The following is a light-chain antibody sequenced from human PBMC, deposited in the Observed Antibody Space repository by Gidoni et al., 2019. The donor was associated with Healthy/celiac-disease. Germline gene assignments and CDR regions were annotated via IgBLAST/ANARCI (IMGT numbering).Light chain of an antibody. CDR3: QQLNSYPCS. V-gene: IGKV1-9*01. J-gene: IGKJ2*04. CDR1: QGISSY. Sequence: DIQLTQSPSFLSASVRDRVTITCRASQGISSYLAWYQQKPGKAPKLLIYAASTLRSGVPSRFSGSGSGTEFTLTISSLQPEDFATYYCQQLNSYPCSFGHETKLEIK. CDR2: AAS.